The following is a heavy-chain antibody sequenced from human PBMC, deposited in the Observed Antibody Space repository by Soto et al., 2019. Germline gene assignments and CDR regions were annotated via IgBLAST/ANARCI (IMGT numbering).Heavy chain of an antibody. CDR3: ARVGYSSNWPLLLNGSDP. CDR2: IYSDGST. D-gene: IGHD6-13*01. CDR1: GFTVSSNY. J-gene: IGHJ5*02. V-gene: IGHV3-53*04. Sequence: EVQVVESGGGLVRPGGSLRLSCAASGFTVSSNYMTWVRQAPGKGLEWVSVIYSDGSTYYADSVKGRFTISRHNSKNTLYLQRNSRGPGHPAVYYCARVGYSSNWPLLLNGSDPWGQETLVTVSS.